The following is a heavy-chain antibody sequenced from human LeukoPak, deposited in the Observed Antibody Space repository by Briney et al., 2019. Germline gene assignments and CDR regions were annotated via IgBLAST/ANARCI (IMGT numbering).Heavy chain of an antibody. J-gene: IGHJ4*02. V-gene: IGHV3-48*03. D-gene: IGHD2-2*01. CDR3: ARRYCSSTSCLLDY. CDR1: GFTFSSYE. CDR2: ISSSGSTT. Sequence: GGSLRLSCAASGFTFSSYEMNWVRQAPGKGLEWVSYISSSGSTTYYADSVKGRFTISRDNAKNSLYLQMNSLRAKDTAVYYCARRYCSSTSCLLDYWGQGTLVTVSS.